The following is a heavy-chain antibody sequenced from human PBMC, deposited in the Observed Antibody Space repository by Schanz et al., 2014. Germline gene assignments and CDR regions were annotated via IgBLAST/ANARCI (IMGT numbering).Heavy chain of an antibody. D-gene: IGHD2-21*01. V-gene: IGHV1-2*06. J-gene: IGHJ6*02. Sequence: QVQLVQSGAEVKKPGASVKVSCKASGHPFTAYYMHWVRQAPGQGLEWMGRINPNSGGTNYAENFQGRVTMTRDTSTSTVYMELSRLTSDDTAVYYCAREDVVVVGVDFSYYYGMDVWGQGTTVVVS. CDR1: GHPFTAYY. CDR3: AREDVVVVGVDFSYYYGMDV. CDR2: INPNSGGT.